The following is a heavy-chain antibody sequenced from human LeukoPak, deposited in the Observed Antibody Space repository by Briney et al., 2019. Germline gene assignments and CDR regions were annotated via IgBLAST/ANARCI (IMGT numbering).Heavy chain of an antibody. V-gene: IGHV1-2*02. CDR3: ARGDPYYYDSSGYSPC. CDR2: INPNSGGT. J-gene: IGHJ4*02. D-gene: IGHD3-22*01. Sequence: ASVKVSCKASGYTFTGYYMHWVRQAPGQGLEWMGWINPNSGGTNYAQKFQGRVTMTRDTSISTAYMELSRLRSDDTAVYYCARGDPYYYDSSGYSPCWGQGTLVTVSS. CDR1: GYTFTGYY.